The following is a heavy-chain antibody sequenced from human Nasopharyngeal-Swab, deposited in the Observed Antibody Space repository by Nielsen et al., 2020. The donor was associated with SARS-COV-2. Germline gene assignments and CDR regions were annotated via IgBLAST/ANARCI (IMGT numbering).Heavy chain of an antibody. Sequence: SETLSLTCTVAGGSMSSSGYHWGWIRQPPGKGLEWIGSIHYGGATYYNPSLSRRVTLAVDASRNQFSLTVTSVTAADTALYYCVRREYSNRLDPWGQGTLVTVSS. CDR1: GGSMSSSGYH. D-gene: IGHD2/OR15-2a*01. V-gene: IGHV4-39*01. J-gene: IGHJ5*02. CDR2: IHYGGAT. CDR3: VRREYSNRLDP.